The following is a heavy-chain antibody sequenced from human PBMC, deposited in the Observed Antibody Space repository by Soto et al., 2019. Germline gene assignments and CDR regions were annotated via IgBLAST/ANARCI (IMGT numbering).Heavy chain of an antibody. Sequence: PGGSLRLSCAASGFTFSSYAMSWVRQAPGKGLEWVSAISGSGGSTYYADSVKGRFTISRDNSKNTLYLQMNSLRAEDTAVYYCAKDDRALRVRGVIHHAFDIWGHGTMVTVSS. D-gene: IGHD3-10*01. CDR1: GFTFSSYA. CDR3: AKDDRALRVRGVIHHAFDI. CDR2: ISGSGGST. V-gene: IGHV3-23*01. J-gene: IGHJ3*02.